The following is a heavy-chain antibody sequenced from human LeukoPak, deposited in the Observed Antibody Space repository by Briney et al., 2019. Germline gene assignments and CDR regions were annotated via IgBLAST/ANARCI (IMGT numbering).Heavy chain of an antibody. V-gene: IGHV3-7*01. Sequence: GGSLRLSCAASGFTFSSYGMSWVRQAPGKGLEWVANIKEDGSETYYVDSVKGRFTISRDNARNSLYMQMNSLRAEDTAVYYCGRGRSAAIDIWGQGTMVTVSS. CDR3: GRGRSAAIDI. J-gene: IGHJ3*02. D-gene: IGHD2-15*01. CDR2: IKEDGSET. CDR1: GFTFSSYG.